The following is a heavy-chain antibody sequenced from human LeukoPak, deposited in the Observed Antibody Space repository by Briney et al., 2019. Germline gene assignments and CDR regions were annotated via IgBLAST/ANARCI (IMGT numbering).Heavy chain of an antibody. D-gene: IGHD3-22*01. J-gene: IGHJ5*02. CDR2: IVVGSGNT. CDR3: AAETYCYDSRPTFDP. Sequence: SVNVSCKASGFTFTSSAMQWVRQARGQRLDWIGWIVVGSGNTNYAQKFQERVTITRDMSTSTPYMELSSLRSEDTAVYYCAAETYCYDSRPTFDPWGQGTLVTVSS. CDR1: GFTFTSSA. V-gene: IGHV1-58*02.